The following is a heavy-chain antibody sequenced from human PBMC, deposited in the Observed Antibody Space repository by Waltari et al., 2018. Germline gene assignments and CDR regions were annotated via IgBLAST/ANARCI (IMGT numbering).Heavy chain of an antibody. V-gene: IGHV4-30-4*08. Sequence: QVQLQESGPGLVKPSQPLSLTCTVPGGSIRSGDYYWSWIRQPPGKGLEWIGYIYYSGSTYYNPSLKSRVTISVDTSKNQFSLKLSSVTAADTAVYYCARGVVLGYDSSGPNFDYWGQGTLVTVSS. D-gene: IGHD3-22*01. J-gene: IGHJ4*02. CDR3: ARGVVLGYDSSGPNFDY. CDR2: IYYSGST. CDR1: GGSIRSGDYY.